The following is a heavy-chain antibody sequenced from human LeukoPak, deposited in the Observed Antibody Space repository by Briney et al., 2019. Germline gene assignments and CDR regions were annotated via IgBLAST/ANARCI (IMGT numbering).Heavy chain of an antibody. CDR1: SGSFSGFY. CDR3: ARENPSGYYNRPIDY. CDR2: IYYSGSI. Sequence: SETLSLTCAVYSGSFSGFYWTWIRQPPGKGLEWIGDIYYSGSIKYNPSLKSRVTMSVDTSKNQFSLKLSSVTAADTAIYYCARENPSGYYNRPIDYWGQGTLVTVSS. D-gene: IGHD3-22*01. V-gene: IGHV4-59*01. J-gene: IGHJ4*02.